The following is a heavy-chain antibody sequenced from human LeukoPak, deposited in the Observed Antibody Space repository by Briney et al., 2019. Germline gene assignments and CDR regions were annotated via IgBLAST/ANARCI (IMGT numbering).Heavy chain of an antibody. D-gene: IGHD4-17*01. V-gene: IGHV5-51*01. CDR3: ARRDPTTVTAFDY. CDR2: IFPDDSDT. CDR1: GFDFTRDW. J-gene: IGHJ4*02. Sequence: PGESLKISCRFSGFDFTRDWIGWVRLMPGKGLEWMGIIFPDDSDTRYSPSFQGQVTLSADKSISTAYLQWSSLEASDTAIYYCARRDPTTVTAFDYWGQGTLVTVSS.